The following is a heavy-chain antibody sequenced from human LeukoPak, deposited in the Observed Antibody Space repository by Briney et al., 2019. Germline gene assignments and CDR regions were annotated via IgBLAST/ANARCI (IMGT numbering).Heavy chain of an antibody. J-gene: IGHJ3*02. Sequence: SETLSLTCTVSGGSVSSGSYYWSWIRQPPGKGLEWIGYIYYSGSTNYNPSLKSRLTMSVDASKNQFSLRMPSVTAADTAVYFCARGFSQTYYAFDIWGQGTMVTVSS. V-gene: IGHV4-61*01. CDR1: GGSVSSGSYY. CDR3: ARGFSQTYYAFDI. CDR2: IYYSGST. D-gene: IGHD2-21*01.